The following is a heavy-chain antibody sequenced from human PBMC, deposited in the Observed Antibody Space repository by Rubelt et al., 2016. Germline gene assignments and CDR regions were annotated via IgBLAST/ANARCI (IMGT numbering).Heavy chain of an antibody. CDR3: ARAHRYYYDSSGYYWDYFDY. J-gene: IGHJ4*02. D-gene: IGHD3-22*01. V-gene: IGHV3-23*01. CDR1: GFTFSSYA. CDR2: ISGSGGTT. Sequence: ESGGGLVQPGGSLRLSCAVSGFTFSSYAMTWVRQAPGKGLEWVSVISGSGGTTYYADSVKGRFTISRDNSKNTLYRQMNSLRDEDTAVYYCARAHRYYYDSSGYYWDYFDYWGQGTLVTVSS.